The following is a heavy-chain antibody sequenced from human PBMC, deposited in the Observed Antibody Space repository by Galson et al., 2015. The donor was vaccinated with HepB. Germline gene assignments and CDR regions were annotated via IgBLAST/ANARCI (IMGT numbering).Heavy chain of an antibody. CDR3: ARDREYYYDSSGSDPLDY. D-gene: IGHD3-22*01. CDR1: GFTFRSYA. V-gene: IGHV3-30*04. J-gene: IGHJ4*02. CDR2: ISYDGSNK. Sequence: SLRLSCAASGFTFRSYAMHWVRQAPGKGLEWVAVISYDGSNKYYADSVKGRFTISRDNSKNTLYLQMNSLRAEDTAVYYCARDREYYYDSSGSDPLDYWGQGTLVTVSS.